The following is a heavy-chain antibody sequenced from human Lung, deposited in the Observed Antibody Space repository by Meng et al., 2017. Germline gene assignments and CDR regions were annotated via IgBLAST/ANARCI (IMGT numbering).Heavy chain of an antibody. CDR2: LIAVFDKT. V-gene: IGHV1-69*13. CDR1: GGSFSTHT. CDR3: ARGRRNEPLFDY. Sequence: QVQLVQSGAEVKKRGSPVKVACKTSGGSFSTHTFSWVRQAPGQGLEWMGGLIAVFDKTKAAPRFQDRVTFTADESTSTAYMELSSLTFDDTAVYFCARGRRNEPLFDYWGQGTLVTVSS. D-gene: IGHD1-14*01. J-gene: IGHJ4*02.